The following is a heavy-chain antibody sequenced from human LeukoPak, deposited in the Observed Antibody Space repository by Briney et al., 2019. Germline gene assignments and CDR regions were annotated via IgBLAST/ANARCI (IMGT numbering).Heavy chain of an antibody. D-gene: IGHD3-10*01. CDR3: AKGIRGVPNDAFDI. J-gene: IGHJ3*02. CDR2: FSGGGSST. Sequence: GGSLRLSCAASGFTFSNYAMSWVRQAPGKGLEWVSTFSGGGSSTYYADSVKGRLTISRDNSKNTLYLQTNSLRAEDTAVYYCAKGIRGVPNDAFDIWGQGTMVTVSS. CDR1: GFTFSNYA. V-gene: IGHV3-23*01.